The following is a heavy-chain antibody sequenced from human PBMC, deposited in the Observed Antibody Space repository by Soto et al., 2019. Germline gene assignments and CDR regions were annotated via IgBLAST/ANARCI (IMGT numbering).Heavy chain of an antibody. J-gene: IGHJ3*02. Sequence: QMQLQESGSGLVKPSQTLSLTCAVSGGSISSGTYSWSWIRQPPGKALEWIGYIYHSDSTFYNPSLASRVTTSVDTSKNHFSLKLTSVTAADTALYYCARGGDYYGSTDHFFDIWGPGTVVTVSS. CDR1: GGSISSGTYS. D-gene: IGHD2-2*01. V-gene: IGHV4-30-2*01. CDR2: IYHSDST. CDR3: ARGGDYYGSTDHFFDI.